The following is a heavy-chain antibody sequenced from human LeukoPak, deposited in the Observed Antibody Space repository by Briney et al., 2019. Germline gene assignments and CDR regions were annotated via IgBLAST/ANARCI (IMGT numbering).Heavy chain of an antibody. Sequence: GRSLRLSCAASGFTFTSDAMSSVRQAPGKGLECFSAISGSGGSTYYADSVKGRFTISRDNSKNTLYLQMNSLRAEDKAVYYCAKGRYYDSSGYYRYWGQGTLVTVSS. J-gene: IGHJ4*02. CDR3: AKGRYYDSSGYYRY. D-gene: IGHD3-22*01. CDR1: GFTFTSDA. CDR2: ISGSGGST. V-gene: IGHV3-23*01.